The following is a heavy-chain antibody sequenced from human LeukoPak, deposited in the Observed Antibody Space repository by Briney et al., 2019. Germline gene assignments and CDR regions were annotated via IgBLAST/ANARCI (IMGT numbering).Heavy chain of an antibody. CDR2: IWYDGSNK. V-gene: IGHV3-33*01. J-gene: IGHJ6*02. CDR1: GFTFSSYG. D-gene: IGHD5-12*01. Sequence: GGSLRLSCAASGFTFSSYGMHWVRQAPGKGLEWVAVIWYDGSNKYYADSMKGRFTISRDNSKNTLYLQMNSLRAEDTAVYYCARHLVATSYYYYYGMDVWGQGTTVTVSS. CDR3: ARHLVATSYYYYYGMDV.